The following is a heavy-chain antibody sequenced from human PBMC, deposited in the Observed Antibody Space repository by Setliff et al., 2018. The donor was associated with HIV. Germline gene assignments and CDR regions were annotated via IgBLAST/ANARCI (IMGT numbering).Heavy chain of an antibody. J-gene: IGHJ4*02. V-gene: IGHV1-18*01. CDR2: INNYNGNT. Sequence: ASVKVSCKTSGYSFRNYGITWARLAPGQGLEWMGWINNYNGNTHSAQEFRDRVSLSADASSSTTYLEVRNLTFDDTAVYYCARMKWGGSAAAGWDYWGQGTQVTVSS. CDR3: ARMKWGGSAAAGWDY. CDR1: GYSFRNYG. D-gene: IGHD6-13*01.